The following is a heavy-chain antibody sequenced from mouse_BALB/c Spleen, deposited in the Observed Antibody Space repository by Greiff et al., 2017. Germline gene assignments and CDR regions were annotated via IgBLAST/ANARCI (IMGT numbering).Heavy chain of an antibody. CDR2: ILPGSGST. CDR1: GYTFSSYW. Sequence: VQLQQSGAELMKPGASVKISCKATGYTFSSYWIEWVKQRPGHGLEWIGEILPGSGSTNYNEKFKGKATFTADTSSNTAYMQLSSLTSEDSAVYYCARPITTVVAHDYWGQGTTLTVSS. D-gene: IGHD1-1*01. J-gene: IGHJ2*01. CDR3: ARPITTVVAHDY. V-gene: IGHV1-9*01.